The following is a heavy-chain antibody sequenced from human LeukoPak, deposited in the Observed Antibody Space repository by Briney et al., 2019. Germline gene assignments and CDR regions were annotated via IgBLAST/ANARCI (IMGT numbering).Heavy chain of an antibody. J-gene: IGHJ4*02. CDR3: ARDPTYYDILTGYYIPNFDY. V-gene: IGHV3-66*02. D-gene: IGHD3-9*01. CDR1: GFTVSSNY. CDR2: IYSGGST. Sequence: PGGSLRLSCAASGFTVSSNYMSWVRQAPGKGLEWVSVIYSGGSTYYADSVKGRFTISRGNSKNTLYLQMNSLRAEDTAVYYCARDPTYYDILTGYYIPNFDYWGQGTLVTVSS.